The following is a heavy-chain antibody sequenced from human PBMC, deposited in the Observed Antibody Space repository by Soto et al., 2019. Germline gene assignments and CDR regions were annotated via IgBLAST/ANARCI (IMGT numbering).Heavy chain of an antibody. J-gene: IGHJ6*01. V-gene: IGHV3-23*01. CDR3: AKGGGDSLRYGMDV. CDR1: GFIFSSCA. D-gene: IGHD2-21*02. Sequence: EVQLLDSGGGLVQPGGALRLSCSASGFIFSSCAMNWVRQAPGKGLEWVSAISGSGGSIYYADSVKGRFTISRDNSKTTLYLEMDSLRGGDTAVYYCAKGGGDSLRYGMDVWGQGTTVTVCS. CDR2: ISGSGGSI.